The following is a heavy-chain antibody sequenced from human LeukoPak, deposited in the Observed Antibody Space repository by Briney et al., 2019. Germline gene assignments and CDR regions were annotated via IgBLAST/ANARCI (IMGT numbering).Heavy chain of an antibody. CDR2: IYYSGGT. Sequence: SETLSLTCTVSGGSISSSSYYWGWIRQPPGKGLEWIGSIYYSGGTYYNPSLKSRVTISVDTSKNQFSLKLSSVTAADTAVYYCARQEWELRYFDYWGQGTLVTVSS. J-gene: IGHJ4*02. CDR1: GGSISSSSYY. D-gene: IGHD1-26*01. V-gene: IGHV4-39*01. CDR3: ARQEWELRYFDY.